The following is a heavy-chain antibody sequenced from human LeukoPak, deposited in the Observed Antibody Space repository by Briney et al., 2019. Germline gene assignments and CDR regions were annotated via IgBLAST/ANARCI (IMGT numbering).Heavy chain of an antibody. CDR2: TYYRSKWYN. V-gene: IGHV6-1*01. CDR3: VRDGTYYYFDY. D-gene: IGHD1-1*01. CDR1: GDSVSSNSAS. Sequence: SQTLSLSCAISGDSVSSNSASWTWIRQSPSSGLEWLGRTYYRSKWYNDYAVSVKSRITINPDTSRNQFSLQLNSVTPEDTAVYYCVRDGTYYYFDYWGQGTLVTVSS. J-gene: IGHJ4*02.